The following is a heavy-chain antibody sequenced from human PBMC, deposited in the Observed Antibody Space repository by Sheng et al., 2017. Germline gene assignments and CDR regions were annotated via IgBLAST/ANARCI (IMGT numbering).Heavy chain of an antibody. CDR3: ARGLLGTAVGFDI. CDR2: LNVDGTIT. Sequence: VQLVESGGGVVQPGRSLRLSCAASGFTFSSYGMHWVRQSPGRGVEWVARLNVDGTITTYAEAVQGRFSISRDNAKDTMFLYMNSLRVEDTAVYYCARGLLGTAVGFDIWGQGTVITVSS. D-gene: IGHD1-7*01. V-gene: IGHV3-74*02. CDR1: GFTFSSYG. J-gene: IGHJ3*02.